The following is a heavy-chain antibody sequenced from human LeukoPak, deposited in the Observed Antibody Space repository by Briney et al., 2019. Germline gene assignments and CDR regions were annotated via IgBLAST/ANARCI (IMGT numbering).Heavy chain of an antibody. Sequence: SETLSLTCTVSGGSISSSSYYWGWIRQPPGKGLEWIGSIYYSGSTYYNPSLKSRVTISRDTSKNQFSLNLSSVTAADTAVYYCAKGLYNYGNYFDPWGQGALVTVSA. D-gene: IGHD5-18*01. CDR3: AKGLYNYGNYFDP. CDR1: GGSISSSSYY. CDR2: IYYSGST. V-gene: IGHV4-39*07. J-gene: IGHJ5*02.